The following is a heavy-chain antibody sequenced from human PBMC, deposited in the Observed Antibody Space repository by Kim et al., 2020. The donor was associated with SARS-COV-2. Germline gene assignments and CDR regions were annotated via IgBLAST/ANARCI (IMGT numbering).Heavy chain of an antibody. CDR1: GFTFTNYA. V-gene: IGHV3-23*01. CDR2: ISGSGGTT. J-gene: IGHJ4*02. D-gene: IGHD6-13*01. Sequence: GGSLRLSCAASGFTFTNYAMSWVRQAPGKGLEWVSGISGSGGTTYYADSVKGRFTVSRDNSKNTLYLQMNSLRAEDTAIYFCAKDRDEQVVPSGFDYWGQGTLVTVSS. CDR3: AKDRDEQVVPSGFDY.